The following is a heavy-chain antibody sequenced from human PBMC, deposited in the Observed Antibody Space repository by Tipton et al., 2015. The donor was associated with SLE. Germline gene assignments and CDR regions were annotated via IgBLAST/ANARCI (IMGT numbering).Heavy chain of an antibody. D-gene: IGHD5-24*01. CDR2: KYHSGIT. Sequence: TLSLTCSVSGGSIRTYYWSWIRQPPGKGLEWIGYKYHSGITNYNPSLYSRVTISVDTSKNQFSLKLSSVTAADTAVYYCARGGDGYNYYFDYWGQGTLVTVSS. CDR3: ARGGDGYNYYFDY. CDR1: GGSIRTYY. J-gene: IGHJ4*02. V-gene: IGHV4-59*01.